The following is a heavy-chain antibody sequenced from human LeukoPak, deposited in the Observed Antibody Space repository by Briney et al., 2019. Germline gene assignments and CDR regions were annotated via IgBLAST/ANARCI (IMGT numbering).Heavy chain of an antibody. V-gene: IGHV4-39*01. CDR1: GGSISSSSYD. Sequence: PSETLSLTCGVSGGSISSSSYDWGWIRQPPGKGLEWIGSIYYSGSTNYNPSLKSRVTISVETPKNQFSLKLSSVTAADTAVYYCERRINTVVTPGDCFDIWGQGTMVTVSS. CDR2: IYYSGST. J-gene: IGHJ3*02. CDR3: ERRINTVVTPGDCFDI. D-gene: IGHD4-23*01.